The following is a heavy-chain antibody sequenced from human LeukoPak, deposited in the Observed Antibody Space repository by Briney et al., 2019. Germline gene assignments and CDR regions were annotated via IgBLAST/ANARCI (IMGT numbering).Heavy chain of an antibody. V-gene: IGHV3-33*01. CDR1: GFTFSSYD. CDR2: IWYDGSNK. D-gene: IGHD6-13*01. J-gene: IGHJ4*02. Sequence: GGSLRLSCAASGFTFSSYDMHWVRQAPGKGLEWVAVIWYDGSNKYYADSVKGRFTISRDNSKNTLYLQMNSLRAEDTAVYYCARVHGSSWHHYFDYWGQGTLVTVSS. CDR3: ARVHGSSWHHYFDY.